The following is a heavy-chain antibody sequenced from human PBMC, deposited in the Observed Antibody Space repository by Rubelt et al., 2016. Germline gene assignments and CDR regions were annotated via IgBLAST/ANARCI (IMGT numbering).Heavy chain of an antibody. Sequence: EVQLLESGGGLVQPGGSLRLSCAASGFTFSSYAMSWVRQAPGKGLEWVSAISGSGGSTYSADSVNGRFTISRENSTSTLYLQMNSLRAEDTAVYYCAKVPIRTVTSTFDYWGQGTLVTVSS. D-gene: IGHD4-17*01. V-gene: IGHV3-23*01. CDR3: AKVPIRTVTSTFDY. CDR1: GFTFSSYA. CDR2: ISGSGGST. J-gene: IGHJ4*02.